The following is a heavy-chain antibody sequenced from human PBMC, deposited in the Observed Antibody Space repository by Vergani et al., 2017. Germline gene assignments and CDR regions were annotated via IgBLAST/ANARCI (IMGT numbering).Heavy chain of an antibody. D-gene: IGHD2-2*01. CDR2: ISAYNGNT. CDR3: ARDPDIVVVPASPYYYYYYGMDV. J-gene: IGHJ6*02. V-gene: IGHV1-18*04. Sequence: QVQLVQSGADVKKPGASVKVPCKASGYTFTSYGMSWVRQAPGQGLEWMGWISAYNGNTNYAQKLQGRVTMTTDTSTSTGYMELRSLRSDDTAVYYCARDPDIVVVPASPYYYYYYGMDVWGQGTTVTVSS. CDR1: GYTFTSYG.